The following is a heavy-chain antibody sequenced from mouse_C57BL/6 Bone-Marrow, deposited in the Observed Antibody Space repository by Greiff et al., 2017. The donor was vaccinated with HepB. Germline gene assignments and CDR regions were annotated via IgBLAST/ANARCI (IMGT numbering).Heavy chain of an antibody. D-gene: IGHD1-1*01. CDR2: INPGSGGT. CDR3: AKGDYGSRCPFAY. CDR1: GYAFTNYL. J-gene: IGHJ3*01. V-gene: IGHV1-54*01. Sequence: QVQLKESGAELVRPGTSVKVSCKASGYAFTNYLIEWVKQRPGQGLEWIGVINPGSGGTNYNEKFKGKATLTADKSSSTAYMQLSSLTSEDSAVYFCAKGDYGSRCPFAYWGQGTLVTFSA.